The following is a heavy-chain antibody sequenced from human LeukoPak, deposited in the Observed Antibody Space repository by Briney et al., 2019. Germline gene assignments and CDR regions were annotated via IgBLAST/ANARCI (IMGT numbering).Heavy chain of an antibody. CDR1: GFTFSSYG. V-gene: IGHV3-30*18. D-gene: IGHD2-2*01. J-gene: IGHJ6*02. CDR2: ISYDGSNK. CDR3: AKGGTSPTYYYGMDV. Sequence: PGGSLRLSCAASGFTFSSYGMPWVRQAPGKGLEWVAVISYDGSNKYYADSVKGRFTVSRDNSKNTLYLQMNSLRAEDTAVYYCAKGGTSPTYYYGMDVWGQGTTVTVSS.